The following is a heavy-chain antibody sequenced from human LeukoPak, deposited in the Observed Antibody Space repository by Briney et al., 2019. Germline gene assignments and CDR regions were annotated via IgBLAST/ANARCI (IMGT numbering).Heavy chain of an antibody. Sequence: ETLSLTCAVYGGSFSDYFWSWIRQPPGKGLEWIGEINHSGSTNYNPSLKSRVTISVDTSKNQFSLKLSSVTAADTAVYYCARVPRITMVRGVIDQWGQGTMVTVSS. J-gene: IGHJ3*01. CDR2: INHSGST. CDR1: GGSFSDYF. V-gene: IGHV4-34*01. CDR3: ARVPRITMVRGVIDQ. D-gene: IGHD3-10*01.